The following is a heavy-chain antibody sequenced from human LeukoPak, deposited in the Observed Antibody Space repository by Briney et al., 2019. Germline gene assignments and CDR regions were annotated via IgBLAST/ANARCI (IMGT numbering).Heavy chain of an antibody. CDR3: AKKAHYDAYAKYFDY. D-gene: IGHD4-17*01. V-gene: IGHV3-23*01. J-gene: IGHJ4*02. Sequence: TGGSLRLSCAASGFTFSNYAMTWVRQAPGKGLEWVSILSDSGAYTYYADSVKGRFTISRDNSNNMLYLQMNSLRAEDTAVYYCAKKAHYDAYAKYFDYWGQGTLVTVSS. CDR1: GFTFSNYA. CDR2: LSDSGAYT.